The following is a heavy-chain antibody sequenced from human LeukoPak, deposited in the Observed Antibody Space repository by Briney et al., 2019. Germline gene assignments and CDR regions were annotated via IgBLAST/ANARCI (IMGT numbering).Heavy chain of an antibody. Sequence: ASVKVSCKASGYTFTGYYMHWVRQAPGQGLEWMGWINPNSGGTNYARKFQGRVTMTRDTSISTAYMELSRLRSDDTAVYYCARGNSGYDKSFDYWGQGTLVTVSS. CDR2: INPNSGGT. D-gene: IGHD5-12*01. CDR3: ARGNSGYDKSFDY. CDR1: GYTFTGYY. J-gene: IGHJ4*02. V-gene: IGHV1-2*02.